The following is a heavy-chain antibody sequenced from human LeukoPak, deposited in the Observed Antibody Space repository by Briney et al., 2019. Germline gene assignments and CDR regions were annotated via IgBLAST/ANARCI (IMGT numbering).Heavy chain of an antibody. CDR1: GFTFSSYG. CDR3: VREIIGSNGWPYFDY. V-gene: IGHV3-33*01. CDR2: IWYDGSNK. J-gene: IGHJ4*02. Sequence: GGSLRLSCAASGFTFSSYGMHWVRQAPGKGLEWVAVIWYDGSNKYYADSVKGRFTISRDNSKNTLYLQMNSLRAEDTAVYYCVREIIGSNGWPYFDYWGQGTLVTVSS. D-gene: IGHD6-19*01.